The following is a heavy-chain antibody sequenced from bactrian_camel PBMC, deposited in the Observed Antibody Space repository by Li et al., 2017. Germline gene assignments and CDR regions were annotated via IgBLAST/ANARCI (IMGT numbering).Heavy chain of an antibody. D-gene: IGHD1*01. J-gene: IGHJ4*01. Sequence: DVQLVESGGGSVQAGGSLKLSCTHSGYTYSSYCMAWFRQAPGKKREGVAVADADGKINYADSVKGRFTISKDNAKNILSLQMNSLKPEDTAMYYCAAALRENPGSCAWGSPANYYGQGTQVTVS. CDR3: AAALRENPGSCAWGSPANY. CDR2: VADADGKI. V-gene: IGHV3S44*01. CDR1: GYTYSSYC.